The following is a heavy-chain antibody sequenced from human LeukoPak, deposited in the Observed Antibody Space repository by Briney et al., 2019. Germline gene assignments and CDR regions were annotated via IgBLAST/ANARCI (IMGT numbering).Heavy chain of an antibody. D-gene: IGHD2-21*01. CDR3: ARVDWHVGFDP. CDR2: INHSGST. V-gene: IGHV4-34*01. CDR1: GGSFSGYY. Sequence: SETLSLTCAVYGGSFSGYYWSWIRQPPGKGLEWIGEINHSGSTNYNPSLKSRVTISVDTSKNQFSLKLSSVTAADTAVYYCARVDWHVGFDPWGQGTLVTVSS. J-gene: IGHJ5*02.